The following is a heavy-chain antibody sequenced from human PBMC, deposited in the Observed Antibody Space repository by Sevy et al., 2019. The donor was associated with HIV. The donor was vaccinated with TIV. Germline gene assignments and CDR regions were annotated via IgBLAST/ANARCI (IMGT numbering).Heavy chain of an antibody. Sequence: GGSQRLSCAASGFNFDSYTMNWVRQAPGQGLEWVSSISGSSNYIYYADSLKGRFTISRDNAKNSVYLQMHSLRVDDTAVYFCARPYGSGSWEAFDVWGQGTVVTVSS. CDR1: GFNFDSYT. CDR2: ISGSSNYI. CDR3: ARPYGSGSWEAFDV. J-gene: IGHJ3*01. V-gene: IGHV3-21*01. D-gene: IGHD3-10*01.